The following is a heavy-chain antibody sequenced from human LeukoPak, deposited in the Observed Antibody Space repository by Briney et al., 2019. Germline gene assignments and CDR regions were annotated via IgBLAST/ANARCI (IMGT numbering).Heavy chain of an antibody. CDR1: GYTLTSYY. J-gene: IGHJ4*02. V-gene: IGHV1-46*01. D-gene: IGHD2-8*02. CDR2: SNPSGVGT. CDR3: AREESGGYFDY. Sequence: ASVKVSGKASGYTLTSYYMHWVRQAPGQGLEWMGVSNPSGVGTNYAQKFQGRVTMTRDTSTTTVYMELSSLRSEDTAVYYCAREESGGYFDYWGQGTLVTVSS.